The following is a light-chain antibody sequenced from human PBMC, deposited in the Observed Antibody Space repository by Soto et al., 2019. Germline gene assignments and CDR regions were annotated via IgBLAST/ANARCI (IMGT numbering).Light chain of an antibody. CDR1: QSISIY. V-gene: IGKV1-39*01. Sequence: DIQMTQSPSSLSASVGDRVTITCRASQSISIYLNWYQQKPGKAPGLMIYTASSLQSGDPSRFSGSGSGTDFTLTISSLQPEDFAAYYCQQSYSALWTFGQGTKVEF. CDR2: TAS. J-gene: IGKJ1*01. CDR3: QQSYSALWT.